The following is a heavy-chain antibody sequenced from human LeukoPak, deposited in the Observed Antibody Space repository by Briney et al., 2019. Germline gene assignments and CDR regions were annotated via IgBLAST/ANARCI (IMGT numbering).Heavy chain of an antibody. Sequence: SLKVSCKASGGTFSSYAMSWVRQAPGQGLEWMGGIIPIVGTAYYAQKLKGRVTITTDESTRTDYIELSSLTADSTAVYYCVRTWGVHSGSSLPAYYYYMDVWGKGTTVTVS. CDR3: VRTWGVHSGSSLPAYYYYMDV. V-gene: IGHV1-69*05. CDR1: GGTFSSYA. D-gene: IGHD1-26*01. CDR2: IIPIVGTA. J-gene: IGHJ6*03.